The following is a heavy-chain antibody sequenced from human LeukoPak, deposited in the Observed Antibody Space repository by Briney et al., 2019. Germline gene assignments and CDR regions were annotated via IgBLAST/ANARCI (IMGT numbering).Heavy chain of an antibody. V-gene: IGHV1-24*01. CDR2: FDPEDGET. D-gene: IGHD3-16*02. CDR3: ATVSLTFGGVIVHYFDY. Sequence: ASVKVSCKVSGYTLTELSMHWVRQAPGKGLEWMGGFDPEDGETIYAQKFQGRVTMTEETSTDTAYMELSSLRSEDTAVYYCATVSLTFGGVIVHYFDYWGQGTLVTVSS. CDR1: GYTLTELS. J-gene: IGHJ4*02.